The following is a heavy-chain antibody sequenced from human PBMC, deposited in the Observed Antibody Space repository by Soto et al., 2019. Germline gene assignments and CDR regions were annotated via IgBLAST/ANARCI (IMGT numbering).Heavy chain of an antibody. D-gene: IGHD4-4*01. V-gene: IGHV3-30*03. J-gene: IGHJ4*02. CDR2: ISYDESNK. Sequence: QVQLVESGGGVVQPGRSLRLSCAASGFTFSSYVMHWVRQAPGKGLEWVAVISYDESNKYYADSVKGRFTISRDNSKNTLYLQMNSLRAEDTAVYYCARDRYETTVKGGLHYWGRGTLVTVSS. CDR3: ARDRYETTVKGGLHY. CDR1: GFTFSSYV.